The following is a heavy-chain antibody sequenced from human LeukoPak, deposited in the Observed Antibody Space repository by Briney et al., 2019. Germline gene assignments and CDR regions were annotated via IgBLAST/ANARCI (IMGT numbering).Heavy chain of an antibody. CDR2: INPNNGGT. V-gene: IGHV1-2*02. Sequence: ASVKVSCKASGYTFTDYYIHWVRQAPGHGLEWMGWINPNNGGTNYAQKFQGRVTLTRDTSISTAYMELSRLRSDDTAVYYCARAMYSGSYSNVYWGQGTLVTVSS. CDR1: GYTFTDYY. D-gene: IGHD1-26*01. CDR3: ARAMYSGSYSNVY. J-gene: IGHJ4*01.